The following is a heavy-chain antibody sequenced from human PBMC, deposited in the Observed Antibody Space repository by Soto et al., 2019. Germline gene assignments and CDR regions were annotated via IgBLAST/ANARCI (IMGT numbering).Heavy chain of an antibody. CDR1: GFTFSSYG. CDR2: VLHDGNNK. D-gene: IGHD2-8*01. Sequence: GGSLRLSCAASGFTFSSYGTHWVRQAPGKGLEWVAVVLHDGNNKYYADSVKGRFTISRDNSKNMVSLQMNSLRAEDTAVYYCAKEGHASAHVFYYFDYWGQGSLVTVSS. V-gene: IGHV3-30*18. CDR3: AKEGHASAHVFYYFDY. J-gene: IGHJ4*02.